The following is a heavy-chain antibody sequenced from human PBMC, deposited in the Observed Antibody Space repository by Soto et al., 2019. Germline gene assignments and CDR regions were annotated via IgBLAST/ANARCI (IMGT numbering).Heavy chain of an antibody. CDR3: AGEGRRFLVFDV. Sequence: EVKLLESGGDLVQPGGSLRLSCAASGFTFNNYAMNWVRQAPGKGLEWVSSVSGNGGSTKYADSVKGRFTISRDNSKNTVSLQMRSLKGDDPAVYYCAGEGRRFLVFDVWGKGATVTVSS. V-gene: IGHV3-23*01. D-gene: IGHD3-3*01. CDR2: VSGNGGST. CDR1: GFTFNNYA. J-gene: IGHJ6*04.